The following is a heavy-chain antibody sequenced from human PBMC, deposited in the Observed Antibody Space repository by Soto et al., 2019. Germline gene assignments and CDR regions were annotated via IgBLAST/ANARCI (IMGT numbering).Heavy chain of an antibody. D-gene: IGHD2-2*01. J-gene: IGHJ5*02. CDR3: ARVRGNIVVVPADGMFRRRFDP. CDR2: ISSSGSTI. Sequence: GGSLRLSCAASGFTFSDYYMSWIRQAPGKGLEWVSYISSSGSTIYYADSVKGRFTISRDNAKNSLYLQMNSLRAEDTAVYYCARVRGNIVVVPADGMFRRRFDPWGQGTLVTVSS. CDR1: GFTFSDYY. V-gene: IGHV3-11*01.